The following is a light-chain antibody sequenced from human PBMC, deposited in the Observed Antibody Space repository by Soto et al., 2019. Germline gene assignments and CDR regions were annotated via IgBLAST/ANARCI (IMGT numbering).Light chain of an antibody. Sequence: DIPMTQSPSSLSASVGDRVTISCRATGDISKSLAWYQRKPGKAPTLLIYGASTLQSGVPSRFSGSGSGTEFTLTIGSLQPEDVATYYCQKYGSAPLTFGGGTKVVI. CDR3: QKYGSAPLT. V-gene: IGKV1-27*01. CDR1: GDISKS. CDR2: GAS. J-gene: IGKJ4*01.